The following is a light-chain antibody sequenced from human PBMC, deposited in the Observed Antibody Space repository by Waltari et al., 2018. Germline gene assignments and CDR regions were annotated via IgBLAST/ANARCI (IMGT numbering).Light chain of an antibody. J-gene: IGLJ2*01. V-gene: IGLV1-47*01. CDR3: AAWDDSLSGVV. CDR2: KNN. CDR1: SSNIGSNY. Sequence: QSVLTQPPSASGTPGQRVTISCSGSSSNIGSNYVYWYQQLPGTAPKLLIYKNNQRPSGVPDRFSGSKSDTSASLAISGLRSEDEADYSCAAWDDSLSGVVFCGGTKLTVL.